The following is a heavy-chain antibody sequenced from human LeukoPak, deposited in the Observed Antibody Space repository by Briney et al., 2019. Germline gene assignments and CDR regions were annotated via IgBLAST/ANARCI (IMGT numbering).Heavy chain of an antibody. CDR2: IYSGGST. D-gene: IGHD3-3*01. V-gene: IGHV3-53*01. CDR3: ARGRATLEWLLRDYYYYYYMDV. J-gene: IGHJ6*03. Sequence: GGSLRLSCTVSGFTVSSDSMSWVRQAPGKGLEWVSFIYSGGSTHYSDSVKGRFTISRDNAKNSLYLQMNSLRAEDTALYYCARGRATLEWLLRDYYYYYYMDVWGKGTTVTVSS. CDR1: GFTVSSDS.